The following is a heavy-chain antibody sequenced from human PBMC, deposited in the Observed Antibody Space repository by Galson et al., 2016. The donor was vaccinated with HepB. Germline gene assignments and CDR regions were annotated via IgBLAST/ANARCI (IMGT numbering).Heavy chain of an antibody. CDR3: ARDPGYGSGSGSYPYWYFDL. Sequence: ETLSLTCTVSGGSISNSNYFWGWIRQPPGKGLEWIGNIFYSGRTFYNPSLKSRVTISVDTSKNQFSLRLSSVTATDTAVFYCARDPGYGSGSGSYPYWYFDLWGRGTLVSVSS. D-gene: IGHD3-10*01. V-gene: IGHV4-39*01. CDR1: GGSISNSNYF. J-gene: IGHJ2*01. CDR2: IFYSGRT.